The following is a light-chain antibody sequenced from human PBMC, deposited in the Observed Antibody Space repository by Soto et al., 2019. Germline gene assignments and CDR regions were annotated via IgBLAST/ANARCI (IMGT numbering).Light chain of an antibody. CDR1: QAVPNN. CDR2: EES. V-gene: IGKV1-9*01. CDR3: QQYHRLSLT. J-gene: IGKJ4*01. Sequence: DIHLTQSRSFLSASVGDRFTITCRPSQAVPNNMAWYQQKPGKPPKLLIYEESTLHSGVPSRFSGRKSGTYFTLTISSLQPEDIATYYCQQYHRLSLTFGGGTKVDIK.